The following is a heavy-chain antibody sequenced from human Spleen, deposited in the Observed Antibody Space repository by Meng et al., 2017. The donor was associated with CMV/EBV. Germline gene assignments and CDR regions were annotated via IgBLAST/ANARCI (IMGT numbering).Heavy chain of an antibody. CDR2: INHSGST. CDR3: ASFDGYNNFDY. V-gene: IGHV4-34*01. D-gene: IGHD5-24*01. Sequence: QVQLQQWGAGLLKPSEPLSLTCAGYGGSFSGYYWSWIRQPPGKGLEWIGEINHSGSTNYNPSLKSRVTISVDTSKNQFSLKLSSVTAADTAVYYCASFDGYNNFDYWGQGTLVTVSS. J-gene: IGHJ4*02. CDR1: GGSFSGYY.